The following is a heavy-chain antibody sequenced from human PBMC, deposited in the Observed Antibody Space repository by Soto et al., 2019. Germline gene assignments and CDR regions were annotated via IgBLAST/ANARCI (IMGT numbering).Heavy chain of an antibody. CDR1: GGSISSSSYY. J-gene: IGHJ5*02. V-gene: IGHV4-39*01. D-gene: IGHD6-6*01. CDR3: ARPLAGAARPLNWFDP. Sequence: PSETLSLTCTVSGGSISSSSYYWGWIRQPPGKGLEWIGSIYYSGSTYYNPSLKSRVTISVDTSKNQFSLKLSSVTAADTAVYYCARPLAGAARPLNWFDPWGQGTLVTVSS. CDR2: IYYSGST.